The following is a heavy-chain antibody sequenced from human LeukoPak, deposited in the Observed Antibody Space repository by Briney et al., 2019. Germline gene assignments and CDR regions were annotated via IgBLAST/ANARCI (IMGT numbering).Heavy chain of an antibody. CDR3: ATDYGSGSYHYFNY. J-gene: IGHJ4*02. Sequence: TGGSLRLSCAASGFTFSSYSMNRVRQAPGKGLEWVSYISSSSSTIYYADSVKGRFTISRDNAKNSLYLQMNSLRDEDTAVYYCATDYGSGSYHYFNYWGQGTLVTVSS. V-gene: IGHV3-48*02. CDR2: ISSSSSTI. D-gene: IGHD3-10*01. CDR1: GFTFSSYS.